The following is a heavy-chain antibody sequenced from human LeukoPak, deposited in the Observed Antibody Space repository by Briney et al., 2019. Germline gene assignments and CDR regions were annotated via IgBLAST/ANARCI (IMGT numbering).Heavy chain of an antibody. D-gene: IGHD1-26*01. CDR2: GYYNGST. CDR3: ARDFHSRYGGRYLDY. V-gene: IGHV4-59*01. CDR1: GGSISGYY. Sequence: PSETLSLTCAVYGGSISGYYWSWIRQPPGKGLEWIGEGYYNGSTSHNPSLKSRLTISVDTSKKQFSLNLSSVTAADTAVYYCARDFHSRYGGRYLDYWGQGTLVTVSS. J-gene: IGHJ4*02.